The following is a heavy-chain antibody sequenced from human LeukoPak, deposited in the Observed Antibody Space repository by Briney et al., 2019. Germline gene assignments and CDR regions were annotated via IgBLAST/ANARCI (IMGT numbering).Heavy chain of an antibody. Sequence: QAGGSLRLSCAASGFTFSSYAMSWVRQAPGKGLEWVSVISGSGVSTYYADSVKGRFTISRDNSKNTLYLQMNSLRAEDTAVYYCAEDLGATRKGQLGDYFDYWGQGTLVTVSS. J-gene: IGHJ4*02. D-gene: IGHD6-6*01. CDR2: ISGSGVST. CDR3: AEDLGATRKGQLGDYFDY. CDR1: GFTFSSYA. V-gene: IGHV3-23*01.